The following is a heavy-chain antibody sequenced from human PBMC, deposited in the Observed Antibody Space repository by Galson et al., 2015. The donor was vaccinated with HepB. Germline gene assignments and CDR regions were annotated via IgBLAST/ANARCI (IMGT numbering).Heavy chain of an antibody. Sequence: SLRLSCAASGFTFGDYAMSWFRQAPGKGLEWVGFIRSKAYGGTTEYAASVKGRFTISRDDSKSIAYLQMNSLKTEDTAVYYCTREDLSDYDSSGYYYNYFDYWGQGTLVTVSS. CDR2: IRSKAYGGTT. V-gene: IGHV3-49*03. D-gene: IGHD3-22*01. CDR3: TREDLSDYDSSGYYYNYFDY. J-gene: IGHJ4*02. CDR1: GFTFGDYA.